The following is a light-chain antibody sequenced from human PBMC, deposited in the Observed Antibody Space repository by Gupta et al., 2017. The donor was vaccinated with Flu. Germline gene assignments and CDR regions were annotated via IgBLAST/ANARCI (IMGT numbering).Light chain of an antibody. CDR2: WAS. Sequence: SRGVRTTINFKSSQSCWFSPNNKNYLAWYQQKPGQPPKLVIYWASSRQYGVPDSISGSGSGTDFTLTISSLQAEDVAVYYCQQEDYTPFTFGGGTKVDIK. V-gene: IGKV4-1*01. J-gene: IGKJ4*01. CDR1: QSCWFSPNNKNY. CDR3: QQEDYTPFT.